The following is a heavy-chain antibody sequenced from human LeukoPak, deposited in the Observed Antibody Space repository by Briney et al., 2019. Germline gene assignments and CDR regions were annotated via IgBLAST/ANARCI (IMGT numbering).Heavy chain of an antibody. J-gene: IGHJ2*01. D-gene: IGHD2-21*02. Sequence: SETLSLTCAVYGGPFSGYYWSWIRQSPGKGLEWIGEINQSGSTTYKPSLKGRVTTSVDTSKTQFSLKLSSVTAADTAVYYCARGKEYCGGDCFSSWYFDLWGRGTLVTVSS. CDR2: INQSGST. V-gene: IGHV4-34*01. CDR1: GGPFSGYY. CDR3: ARGKEYCGGDCFSSWYFDL.